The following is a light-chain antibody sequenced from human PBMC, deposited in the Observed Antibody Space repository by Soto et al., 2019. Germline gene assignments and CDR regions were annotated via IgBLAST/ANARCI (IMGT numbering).Light chain of an antibody. V-gene: IGLV2-11*01. CDR3: CSYAGSYTYV. J-gene: IGLJ1*01. CDR1: SSDVGGYNF. Sequence: QSALTQPRSVSGYPGQSVTISCTGTSSDVGGYNFVSWYQHHPGKAPKLMIYNVIQRPSGVPDRFSASKSGNTASLTISGLQAEDEADYYCCSYAGSYTYVFGTGTKVTVL. CDR2: NVI.